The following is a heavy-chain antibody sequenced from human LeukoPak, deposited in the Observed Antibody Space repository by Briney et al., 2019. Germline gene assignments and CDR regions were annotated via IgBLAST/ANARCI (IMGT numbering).Heavy chain of an antibody. J-gene: IGHJ6*02. D-gene: IGHD5-24*01. CDR2: IYYSGTT. Sequence: PSETLSLTCAVSGGSISSGGYSWSWIRQPPGKGLEWIGNIYYSGTTNYNPSLKGRVTISVDTSKNQFSLKLSSVTAADTAVYYCARHGFITDFTRYYYAMDVWGQGTTVTVSS. V-gene: IGHV4-61*08. CDR1: GGSISSGGYS. CDR3: ARHGFITDFTRYYYAMDV.